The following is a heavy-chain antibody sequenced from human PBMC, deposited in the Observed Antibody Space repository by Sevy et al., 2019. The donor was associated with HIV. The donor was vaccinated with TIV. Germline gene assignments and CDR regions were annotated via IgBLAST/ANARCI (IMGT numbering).Heavy chain of an antibody. D-gene: IGHD2-2*01. Sequence: GGSLRLSCAASGFIFSDFYMSWVRQAPGTGLEWISYISSRGTTIYYADSVKGQFTISRDNAKNSLYLQMNSLTAEDTAVYYCARDHVVVEPLANYGMDVWGQGTTVTVSS. V-gene: IGHV3-11*01. CDR1: GFIFSDFY. CDR2: ISSRGTTI. CDR3: ARDHVVVEPLANYGMDV. J-gene: IGHJ6*02.